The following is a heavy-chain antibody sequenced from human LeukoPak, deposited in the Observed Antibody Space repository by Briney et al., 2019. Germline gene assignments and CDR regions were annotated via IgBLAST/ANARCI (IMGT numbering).Heavy chain of an antibody. D-gene: IGHD3-10*01. J-gene: IGHJ4*01. V-gene: IGHV3-23*01. CDR2: ISGTGGST. CDR3: AKHFGSGDYYNFFDD. CDR1: GFTFSSYA. Sequence: PGGSLRPSCAASGFTFSSYAMSWVRQAPGKGLEWVSSISGTGGSTYYADSVKGRFTISRDNSKNTLFLQMNSLRAEDTALYYCAKHFGSGDYYNFFDDWGQEPWSPSPQ.